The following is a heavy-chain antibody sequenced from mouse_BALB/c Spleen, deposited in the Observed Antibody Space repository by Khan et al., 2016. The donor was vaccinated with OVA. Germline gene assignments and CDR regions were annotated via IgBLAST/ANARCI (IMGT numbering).Heavy chain of an antibody. D-gene: IGHD1-1*01. V-gene: IGHV1-7*01. J-gene: IGHJ2*01. Sequence: QVQLQQSGAELAKPGASVKMSCTASGYTFTSYWMHWIKQRPGQGLEWIGYINPTSGYTDYTQKFKDKATLTSDKSSSKTYMQLSSLTADDSAVNYCAKGRIDYWGQGTALTVSA. CDR2: INPTSGYT. CDR3: AKGRIDY. CDR1: GYTFTSYW.